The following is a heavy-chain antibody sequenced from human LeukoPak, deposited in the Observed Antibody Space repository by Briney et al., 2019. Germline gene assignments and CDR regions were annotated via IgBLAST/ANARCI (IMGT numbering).Heavy chain of an antibody. CDR3: ARLKPSSGY. CDR2: INHSGST. V-gene: IGHV4-34*01. CDR1: GGSFSGYY. D-gene: IGHD1-14*01. Sequence: PSETLSLTCAVYGGSFSGYYWSWIRQPPGKGLEWIGEINHSGSTNYNPSLKSQVTISVDTSKNQFSLKLSSVTAADTAVYYCARLKPSSGYWGQGTLVTVSS. J-gene: IGHJ4*02.